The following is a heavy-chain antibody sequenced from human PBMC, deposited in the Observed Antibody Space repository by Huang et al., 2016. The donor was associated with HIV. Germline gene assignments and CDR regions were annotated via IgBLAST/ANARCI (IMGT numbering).Heavy chain of an antibody. J-gene: IGHJ4*02. D-gene: IGHD3-10*01. Sequence: EVQLVESGGGLVQPGGSLRLSCAASGLTFSSYWMHWVRQVPGKGLWWVPHIKSDGSITSYADSVKGRFTISRDNAKNTLYLQMNSLRAEDTAVYYCARGSRQGKYYYGSGTAYWGQGTLVTVSS. CDR2: IKSDGSIT. CDR1: GLTFSSYW. V-gene: IGHV3-74*01. CDR3: ARGSRQGKYYYGSGTAY.